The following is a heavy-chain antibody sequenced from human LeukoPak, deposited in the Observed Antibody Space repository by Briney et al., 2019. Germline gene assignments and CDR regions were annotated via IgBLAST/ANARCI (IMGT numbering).Heavy chain of an antibody. D-gene: IGHD6-13*01. CDR3: ARAYTTNWPYSWFDP. CDR1: GYSITSGYY. CDR2: IYHSGTT. J-gene: IGHJ5*02. V-gene: IGHV4-38-2*02. Sequence: SETLSLTCTVSGYSITSGYYWGWFRQSPGKGLEWIANIYHSGTTHYNPSLKSRVTISVDTSKNQFSVNLSSVTAADTAVYYCARAYTTNWPYSWFDPWGQGSLVTVSS.